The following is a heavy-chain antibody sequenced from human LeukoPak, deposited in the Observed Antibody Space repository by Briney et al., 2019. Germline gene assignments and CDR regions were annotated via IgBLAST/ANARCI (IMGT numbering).Heavy chain of an antibody. D-gene: IGHD5-24*01. CDR1: GFTFSDYY. Sequence: GGSLRLSCAASGFTFSDYYMSWVRQAPGKGLEWVSVIYSGGSTYYADSVKGRFTISRNNSKNTLYLQMNSLRAEDTAVYYCASRRDGSYFDYWGQGTLVTVSS. J-gene: IGHJ4*02. CDR3: ASRRDGSYFDY. V-gene: IGHV3-53*01. CDR2: IYSGGST.